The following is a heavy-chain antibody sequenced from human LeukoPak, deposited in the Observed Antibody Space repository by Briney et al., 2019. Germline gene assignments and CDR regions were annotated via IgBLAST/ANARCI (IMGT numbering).Heavy chain of an antibody. D-gene: IGHD3-10*01. J-gene: IGHJ4*02. CDR1: GGSISSGDYY. CDR3: ASSCYYGSGSYYSFDY. Sequence: PSQTLSLTCTVSGGSISSGDYYWSWIRQPPGKGLEWIGYIYYSGSTYYNPSLKSRVTISVDTSTNRFSLKLSSVTAADTAVYYCASSCYYGSGSYYSFDYWGQGTLVTVSS. V-gene: IGHV4-30-4*01. CDR2: IYYSGST.